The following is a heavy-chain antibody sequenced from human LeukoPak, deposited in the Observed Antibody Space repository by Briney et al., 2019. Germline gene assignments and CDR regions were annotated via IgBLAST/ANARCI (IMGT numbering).Heavy chain of an antibody. Sequence: ASVRVSCKASGFTLRKYGISWVRQAPGQGLEWMGWISAYNGDTKFAQKLQGRVTMTTYTPTSTAYMELRDLRSDDTAVYFCARDPSNTSGRNVYFDFWGQGTVVTVSS. D-gene: IGHD6-19*01. CDR2: ISAYNGDT. V-gene: IGHV1-18*04. CDR3: ARDPSNTSGRNVYFDF. J-gene: IGHJ4*02. CDR1: GFTLRKYG.